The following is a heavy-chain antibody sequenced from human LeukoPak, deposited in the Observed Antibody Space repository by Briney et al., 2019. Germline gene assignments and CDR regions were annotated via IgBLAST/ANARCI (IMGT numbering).Heavy chain of an antibody. CDR1: GFTFSSYA. Sequence: GGSLRLSCAASGFTFSSYAMSWVRQAPGKGLEWVSAISGSGGSTYYADSVKGRFTISRDNSKNTLYLQMSSLRAEDTAVYYCAKDGSHSHGMDVWGQGTTVTVSS. CDR3: AKDGSHSHGMDV. J-gene: IGHJ6*02. D-gene: IGHD2-2*03. CDR2: ISGSGGST. V-gene: IGHV3-23*01.